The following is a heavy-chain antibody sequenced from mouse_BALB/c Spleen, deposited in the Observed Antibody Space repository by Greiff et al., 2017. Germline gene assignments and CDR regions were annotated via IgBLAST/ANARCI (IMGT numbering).Heavy chain of an antibody. CDR2: ISSGGSYT. CDR1: GFTFSSYG. V-gene: IGHV5-6*01. Sequence: EVKLMESGGDLVKPGGSLKLSCAASGFTFSSYGMSWVRQTPDKRLEWVATISSGGSYTYYPDSVKGRFTISRDNAKNTLYLQMSSLKSEDTAMYYCASLTSVYYFDYWGQGTTLTVSS. D-gene: IGHD1-1*01. CDR3: ASLTSVYYFDY. J-gene: IGHJ2*01.